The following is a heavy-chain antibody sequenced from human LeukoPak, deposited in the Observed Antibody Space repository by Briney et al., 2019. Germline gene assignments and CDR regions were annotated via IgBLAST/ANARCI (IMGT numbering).Heavy chain of an antibody. CDR1: GFTFSTYS. Sequence: GGSLRLSCAASGFTFSTYSMNWVRQAPGKGLEWVSSISSSSHYIYYADSVKGRFTISRDSAKNSLYPQMNSLRAEDTALYYCAEGYGYFDYWGQGTLVTVSS. V-gene: IGHV3-21*01. CDR3: AEGYGYFDY. J-gene: IGHJ4*02. D-gene: IGHD2-15*01. CDR2: ISSSSHYI.